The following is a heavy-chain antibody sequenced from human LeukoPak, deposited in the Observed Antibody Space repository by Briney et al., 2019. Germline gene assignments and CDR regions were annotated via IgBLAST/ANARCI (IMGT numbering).Heavy chain of an antibody. D-gene: IGHD4-17*01. V-gene: IGHV1-46*01. J-gene: IGHJ4*02. CDR1: GYTFTNFY. CDR3: ARVPVLDYGADFDY. CDR2: INPSGGGT. Sequence: GASVKVSCKASGYTFTNFYMHWVRQAPGQGLEWMGIINPSGGGTSYAQKFQGRVTMTRDTSTSTVYMELSRLRSGDTAVYYCARVPVLDYGADFDYWGQGTLVTVSS.